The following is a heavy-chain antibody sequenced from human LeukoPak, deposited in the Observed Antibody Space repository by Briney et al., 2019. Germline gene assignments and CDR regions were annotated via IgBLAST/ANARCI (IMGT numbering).Heavy chain of an antibody. CDR3: ARQEDSSGYYYYY. CDR2: INPSGGYT. CDR1: GYTFSNYY. Sequence: ASVKVSCKASGYTFSNYYMNWVGQAPGQGVEWMGMINPSGGYTTYAQKFQGRVPMTRDTSTSTVSMELSSLRSEDTAVYFCARQEDSSGYYYYYWGQGTLVTVSS. V-gene: IGHV1-46*01. D-gene: IGHD3-22*01. J-gene: IGHJ4*02.